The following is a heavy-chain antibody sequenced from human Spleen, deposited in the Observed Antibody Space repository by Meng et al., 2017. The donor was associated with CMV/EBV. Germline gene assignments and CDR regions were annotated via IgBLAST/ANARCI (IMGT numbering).Heavy chain of an antibody. D-gene: IGHD6-13*01. J-gene: IGHJ4*02. Sequence: SGGTFSSYAISWVRQAPGQGLEWMGGIIPIFGTANYAQKFQGRVTITTDESTSTAYMELSSLRSEDTAVYYCASHKRIAAAGQYYFDYWGQGTLVTVSS. V-gene: IGHV1-69*05. CDR2: IIPIFGTA. CDR3: ASHKRIAAAGQYYFDY. CDR1: GGTFSSYA.